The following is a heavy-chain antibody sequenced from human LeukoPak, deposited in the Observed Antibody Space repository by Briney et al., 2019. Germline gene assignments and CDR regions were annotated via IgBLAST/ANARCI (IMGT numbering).Heavy chain of an antibody. D-gene: IGHD3-22*01. CDR3: ATDFPRANHCDSSGYPRWDY. Sequence: ASVKVSCKASGYTFTSYYMHWVRQAPGQGLEWMGIINPSGGSTSYAQKFQGRVTMTRDMSTSTVYMELSSLRSEDTAVYYCATDFPRANHCDSSGYPRWDYWGQGTLVTVSS. J-gene: IGHJ4*02. CDR1: GYTFTSYY. CDR2: INPSGGST. V-gene: IGHV1-46*01.